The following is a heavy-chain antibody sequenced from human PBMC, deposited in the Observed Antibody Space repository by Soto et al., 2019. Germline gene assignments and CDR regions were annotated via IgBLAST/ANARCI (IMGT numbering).Heavy chain of an antibody. CDR2: ISSSSYI. CDR1: GFTFSSYS. D-gene: IGHD3-10*01. Sequence: PGGSLRLSCAASGFTFSSYSMNWVRQAPGKGLEWVPSISSSSYIYYADSVKGRFTISRDNAKNSLYLQMNSLRAEDTAVYYCAFAGSGSYSNVPDAFDIWGQGTMVTVSS. CDR3: AFAGSGSYSNVPDAFDI. V-gene: IGHV3-21*01. J-gene: IGHJ3*02.